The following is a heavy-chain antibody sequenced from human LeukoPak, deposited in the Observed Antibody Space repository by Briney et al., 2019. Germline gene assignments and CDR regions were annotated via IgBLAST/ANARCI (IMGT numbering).Heavy chain of an antibody. D-gene: IGHD2-21*01. V-gene: IGHV4-4*09. CDR3: ATSNDAKIAPFDH. CDR2: INTKGET. J-gene: IGHJ4*02. CDR1: GVSMSAYQ. Sequence: SETLSLTCTVSGVSMSAYQRSWVRQSPEKGLEWIGCINTKGETSYNPSLKSRVTTSVDTSKSQFSLRLTSGTAADTAVYYCATSNDAKIAPFDHWGQGAPVTVSS.